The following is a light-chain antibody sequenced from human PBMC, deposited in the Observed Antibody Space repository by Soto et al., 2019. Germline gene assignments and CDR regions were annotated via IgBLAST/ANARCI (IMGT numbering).Light chain of an antibody. CDR1: NIGSKS. J-gene: IGLJ2*01. CDR2: YDS. V-gene: IGLV3-21*04. Sequence: SYELTQPPSVSVAPGKTARITCGGNNIGSKSVHWYQQKPGQAPVLVIYYDSDRPSGIPERFSGSNSGNTATLTISRVEAGDEADYYCQVWDSSSDDLYVVFGGGTKLTVL. CDR3: QVWDSSSDDLYVV.